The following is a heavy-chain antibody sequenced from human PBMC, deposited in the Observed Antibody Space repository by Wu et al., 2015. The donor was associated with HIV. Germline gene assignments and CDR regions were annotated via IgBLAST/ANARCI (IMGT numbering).Heavy chain of an antibody. CDR1: GYTFTGYF. Sequence: QVQLVQSGAEVKKPGASVKVSCKASGYTFTGYFMHWVRLAPGQGLEWMGWINLNSGATNYAQKFQGRVTMTRDTSISTAYMELNRMRSDDTAVFYCARLGYSSSSVQYYYYMDVVGLKGPAVTV. CDR3: ARLGYSSSSVQYYYYMDV. J-gene: IGHJ6*03. V-gene: IGHV1-2*02. D-gene: IGHD6-6*01. CDR2: INLNSGAT.